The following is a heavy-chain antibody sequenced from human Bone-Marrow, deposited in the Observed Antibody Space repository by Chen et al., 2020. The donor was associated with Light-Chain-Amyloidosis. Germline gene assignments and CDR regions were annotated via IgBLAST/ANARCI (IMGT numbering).Heavy chain of an antibody. V-gene: IGHV5-51*01. Sequence: EVQLAQPGPEVKNPGEPLKISCKGSGYTFPNYWIGWVRQMPGKGLEWMGVIYPDDSDARYSPSFEGQVTISADKSITTAYLQWRSLKASDTAMYYCARRRDGYNFDYWGQGTLVTVSS. CDR3: ARRRDGYNFDY. D-gene: IGHD5-12*01. CDR2: IYPDDSDA. J-gene: IGHJ4*02. CDR1: GYTFPNYW.